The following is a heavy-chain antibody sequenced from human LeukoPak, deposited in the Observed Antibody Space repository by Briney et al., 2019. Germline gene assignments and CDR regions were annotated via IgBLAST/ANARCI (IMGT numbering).Heavy chain of an antibody. Sequence: SETLSLTCAVSGYSISSGYYWGWIRQPPGKGLEWVGSIYHSGSTYYNPSLKSRVTISVDTSKNQFSLKLSSVTAADTAVYYCARPNYCSSTSCYPRFDPWGQGTLVTVSS. J-gene: IGHJ5*02. CDR1: GYSISSGYY. CDR3: ARPNYCSSTSCYPRFDP. V-gene: IGHV4-38-2*01. D-gene: IGHD2-2*01. CDR2: IYHSGST.